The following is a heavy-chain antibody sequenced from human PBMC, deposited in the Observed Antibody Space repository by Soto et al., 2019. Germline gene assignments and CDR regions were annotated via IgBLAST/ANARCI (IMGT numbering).Heavy chain of an antibody. CDR3: AKDRDASIIPLAYYPYYGMDV. CDR1: GFTFSTFG. D-gene: IGHD2-21*01. J-gene: IGHJ6*04. Sequence: QVQVVESGGGVVQPGRSLRLSCAASGFTFSTFGMHWVRQAPGRGLEWVAVISYDGINKYYADSVKGRFTISRDNSKNTLYLQMSSLRAEDTAVYSCAKDRDASIIPLAYYPYYGMDVWGKGTTVTVSS. CDR2: ISYDGINK. V-gene: IGHV3-30*18.